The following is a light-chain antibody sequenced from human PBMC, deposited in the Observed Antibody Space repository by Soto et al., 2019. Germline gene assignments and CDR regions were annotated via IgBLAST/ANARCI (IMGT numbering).Light chain of an antibody. CDR3: QQYNDWPLFT. J-gene: IGKJ5*01. V-gene: IGKV3-15*01. CDR2: GAS. CDR1: QSVSSY. Sequence: ERVSTQSPATLSVSPGETATLSCRASQSVSSYLAWYQQKPGQAPRLLIYGASTRATGIPARFSGSGSGTEFTLTISGLQSEDFAVYSCQQYNDWPLFTFGQGTRLEIK.